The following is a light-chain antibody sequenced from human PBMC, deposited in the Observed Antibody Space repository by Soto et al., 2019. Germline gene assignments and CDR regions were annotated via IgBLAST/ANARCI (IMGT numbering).Light chain of an antibody. Sequence: QSALPQPPSASGSPGQSVTLACTGTSSEVGGYKYVSWYQQHPGKAPKLMIYEVNKRPSGVPDRFSGSKSGHTASLTVSGLQADDEADYFCSSYAGRNIVLFGGGTKLTVL. J-gene: IGLJ2*01. V-gene: IGLV2-8*01. CDR1: SSEVGGYKY. CDR2: EVN. CDR3: SSYAGRNIVL.